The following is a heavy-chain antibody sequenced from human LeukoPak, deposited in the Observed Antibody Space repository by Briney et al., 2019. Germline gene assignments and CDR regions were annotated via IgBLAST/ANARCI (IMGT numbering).Heavy chain of an antibody. J-gene: IGHJ5*02. D-gene: IGHD6-13*01. Sequence: SENLSLTCAVYGGSFSGYYWSWIRQPPGKGLEWIGEINHSGSTNYNPSLKSRVTTSVDTSKNQFSLKLSSVTAADTAVYYCARGKRYSSSWYSRDNWFDPWGQGTLVTVSS. V-gene: IGHV4-34*01. CDR3: ARGKRYSSSWYSRDNWFDP. CDR2: INHSGST. CDR1: GGSFSGYY.